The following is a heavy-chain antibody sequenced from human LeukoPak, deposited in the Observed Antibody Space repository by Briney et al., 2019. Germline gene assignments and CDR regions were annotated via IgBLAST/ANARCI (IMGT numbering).Heavy chain of an antibody. CDR3: ARGRLVAGYYYYMDV. V-gene: IGHV3-49*04. J-gene: IGHJ6*03. CDR1: GFTFGDYA. Sequence: PGRSLRLSCTASGFTFGDYAMSWVRQAPGKGLEWVGFIRSKAYGGTTEYAASVKGRFTISRDDSKSIAYLQMNSLKTEDTAVYFCARGRLVAGYYYYMDVWGKGTTVTVSS. CDR2: IRSKAYGGTT. D-gene: IGHD5-12*01.